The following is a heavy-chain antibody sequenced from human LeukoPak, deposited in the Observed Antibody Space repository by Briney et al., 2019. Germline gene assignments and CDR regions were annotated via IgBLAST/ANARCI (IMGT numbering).Heavy chain of an antibody. Sequence: SETLSLTCTVSGGSISSSSYYWGWIRQPPGKGLEWIGSIYYSGSTYYNPSLKSRVTISVDTSKNQFSLKLSSVTAADTAVYYCARSSIAASHWYFDLWGRGTLVTVSS. CDR2: IYYSGST. J-gene: IGHJ2*01. V-gene: IGHV4-39*07. CDR3: ARSSIAASHWYFDL. CDR1: GGSISSSSYY. D-gene: IGHD6-6*01.